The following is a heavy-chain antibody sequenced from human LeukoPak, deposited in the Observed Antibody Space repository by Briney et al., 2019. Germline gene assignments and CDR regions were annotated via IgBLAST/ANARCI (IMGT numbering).Heavy chain of an antibody. CDR1: GFTFNSYS. J-gene: IGHJ4*02. V-gene: IGHV3-48*04. CDR3: ARGRGGAVAGTVDL. D-gene: IGHD6-19*01. CDR2: INPRSNTI. Sequence: PGGSLRLSCVASGFTFNSYSMNWVRQAPEKGLEWLSYINPRSNTIYYADPLKGRFTISRDNAKNALYLQMNSLTAEDTALYYCARGRGGAVAGTVDLWGQGTLVTVSS.